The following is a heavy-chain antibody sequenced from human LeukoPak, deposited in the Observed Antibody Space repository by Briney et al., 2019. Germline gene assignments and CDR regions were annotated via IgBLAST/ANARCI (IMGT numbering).Heavy chain of an antibody. V-gene: IGHV4-34*01. J-gene: IGHJ4*02. Sequence: SETLSLTCAVYGGSFSGYYWSWIRQPPGKGLEWIGSIYYSGSTYYNPSLKSRVTISVDTSKNQFSLKLSSVTAADTAVYYCASLGSYSSSWYGDYWGQGTLVTVSS. CDR1: GGSFSGYY. CDR3: ASLGSYSSSWYGDY. D-gene: IGHD6-13*01. CDR2: IYYSGST.